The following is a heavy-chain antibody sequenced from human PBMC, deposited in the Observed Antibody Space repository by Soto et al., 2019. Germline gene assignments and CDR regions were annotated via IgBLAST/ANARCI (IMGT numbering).Heavy chain of an antibody. CDR3: AKDYGSSRYFFDY. CDR1: GFTFINYA. Sequence: QPGGSLRLSCAASGFTFINYAMTWVRQAPGEGLEWVSTISGNGANTHYADSVKGRFSISRDNSKNTLYIQMNSLRAGDTAVYYCAKDYGSSRYFFDYWGQGALVTVSS. D-gene: IGHD3-9*01. V-gene: IGHV3-23*01. CDR2: ISGNGANT. J-gene: IGHJ4*02.